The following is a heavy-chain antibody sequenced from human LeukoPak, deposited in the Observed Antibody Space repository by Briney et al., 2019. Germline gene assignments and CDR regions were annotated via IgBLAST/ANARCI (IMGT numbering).Heavy chain of an antibody. J-gene: IGHJ4*02. D-gene: IGHD4-23*01. V-gene: IGHV3-74*01. CDR3: ARGGKSSPFDY. CDR1: GFTFGNYW. Sequence: TGGSLRLSCAASGFTFGNYWMHWVRQTPGKGLVWVSRINNDGSTTSYADSVKGRFTISRDNAKNTLYLQMNSLKSEDSAAYYCARGGKSSPFDYWGQGTLVTVSS. CDR2: INNDGSTT.